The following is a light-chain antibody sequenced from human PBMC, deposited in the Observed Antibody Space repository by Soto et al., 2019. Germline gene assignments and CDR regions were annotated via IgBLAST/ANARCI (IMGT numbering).Light chain of an antibody. V-gene: IGKV3-15*01. CDR2: GAS. Sequence: EIVLTQSPATLSLSPGEGATLSCRASQSVSSSYLAWYQQKPGQAPRLLIYGASTRATGIPARFSGSGSGTEFTLTISSLQSEDFAVYYCQQYNTWPPTWPYCQGTKVDIK. CDR1: QSVSSSY. CDR3: QQYNTWPPTWP. J-gene: IGKJ1*01.